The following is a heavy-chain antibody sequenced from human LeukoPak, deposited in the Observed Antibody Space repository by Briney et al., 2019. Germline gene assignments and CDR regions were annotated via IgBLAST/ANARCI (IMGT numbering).Heavy chain of an antibody. CDR2: ISLAGPT. CDR1: GGSISGTNW. Sequence: SGTLSLTCGVSGGSISGTNWWSWVRQPPGQGLEWIGEISLAGPTNYPPSLNGRVTMSLDKSSNQLSLHLTSVTAADTATYFCSRESGPFCPFGYWGQGTLVIVSS. V-gene: IGHV4-4*02. D-gene: IGHD1-26*01. J-gene: IGHJ4*02. CDR3: SRESGPFCPFGY.